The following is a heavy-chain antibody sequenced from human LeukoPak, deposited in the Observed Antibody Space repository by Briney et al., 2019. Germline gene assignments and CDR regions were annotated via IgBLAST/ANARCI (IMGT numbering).Heavy chain of an antibody. CDR1: GFTFTSYA. J-gene: IGHJ4*02. Sequence: GGSLRPSCAASGFTFTSYAMSWVRQAPGKGLEWVSAISGSSVSTYYADSVKGRFTISRDNAKKTLYLQMNSLRAEDTAVYYCAKDEGSGWFYYDYWGQGTLVTVSS. D-gene: IGHD6-19*01. CDR2: ISGSSVST. V-gene: IGHV3-23*01. CDR3: AKDEGSGWFYYDY.